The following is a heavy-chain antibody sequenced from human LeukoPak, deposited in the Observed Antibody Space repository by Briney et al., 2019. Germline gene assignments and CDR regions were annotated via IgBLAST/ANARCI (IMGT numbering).Heavy chain of an antibody. V-gene: IGHV3-11*01. J-gene: IGHJ4*02. CDR2: INLSGGTI. D-gene: IGHD2-15*01. CDR3: ARVGSGGSYDILWD. CDR1: GFTFSDHY. Sequence: GGSLRLSCAGSGFTFSDHYMSWVSQAPGKGLEWVSYINLSGGTIYYADSVKGRFTISRDNAKNSLYLQMNSLRAEDTAVYYCARVGSGGSYDILWDWGQGTLVTVSS.